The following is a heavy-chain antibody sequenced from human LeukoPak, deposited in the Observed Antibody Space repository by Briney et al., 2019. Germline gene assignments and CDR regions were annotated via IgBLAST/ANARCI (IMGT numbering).Heavy chain of an antibody. J-gene: IGHJ2*01. CDR3: AKDPGVQVIYWYFDR. D-gene: IGHD2/OR15-2a*01. CDR1: GFTFSSYG. Sequence: PGRSLRLSCAASGFTFSSYGMLWVRQAPGKGLEGVAVIWYDGSNKYYADSVKGRFTISRDNSKNTLYLQMNSLRAEVAAVYYCAKDPGVQVIYWYFDRVGRGTLVTVST. CDR2: IWYDGSNK. V-gene: IGHV3-33*06.